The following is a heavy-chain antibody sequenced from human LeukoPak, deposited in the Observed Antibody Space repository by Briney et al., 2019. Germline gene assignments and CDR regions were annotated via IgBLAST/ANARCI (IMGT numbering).Heavy chain of an antibody. J-gene: IGHJ4*02. V-gene: IGHV4-38-2*02. Sequence: SETLSLPCTVSGYSLKRGYYWGWIPQPPGKGLEWTGIIDYSGSTHYNPSLKSRVTISVDTSQKQFSLRLTSVTAADTAVYYCARGRYLTTSGGAAAGFLDYWGQGSLVTVST. CDR2: IDYSGST. CDR3: ARGRYLTTSGGAAAGFLDY. D-gene: IGHD6-13*01. CDR1: GYSLKRGYY.